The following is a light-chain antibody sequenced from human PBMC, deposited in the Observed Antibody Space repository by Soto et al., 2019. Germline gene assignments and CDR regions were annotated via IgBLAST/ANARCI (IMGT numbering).Light chain of an antibody. CDR3: SSYTGGATGV. J-gene: IGLJ3*02. CDR2: GVS. Sequence: QSALTQPASVSGSPGQSITISCTGTSGDLGGYNPVSWYQQHPGKAPKLVIYGVSNRPSGVSNRFSGSKSGNTASLTISGLQAEDEADYYCSSYTGGATGVFGGGTKVTVL. CDR1: SGDLGGYNP. V-gene: IGLV2-14*01.